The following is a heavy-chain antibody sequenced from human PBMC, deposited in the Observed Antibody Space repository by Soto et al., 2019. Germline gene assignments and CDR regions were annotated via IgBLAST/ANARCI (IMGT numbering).Heavy chain of an antibody. CDR1: GGSISSYY. V-gene: IGHV4-59*08. Sequence: PSETLSLTCTVSGGSISSYYWSWIRQPPGKGLEWIGYIYYSGSTNYNPSLKSRVTISVDTSKNQFSLKLSSVTAADTAVYYCATRYGGTFDYWGQGTLVTVSS. CDR2: IYYSGST. D-gene: IGHD2-15*01. J-gene: IGHJ4*02. CDR3: ATRYGGTFDY.